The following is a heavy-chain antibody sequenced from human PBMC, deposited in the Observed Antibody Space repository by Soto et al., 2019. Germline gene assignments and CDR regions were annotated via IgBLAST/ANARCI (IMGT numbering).Heavy chain of an antibody. V-gene: IGHV3-30-3*01. CDR2: ISYDGSNK. D-gene: IGHD2-15*01. CDR1: GFTFSSYA. J-gene: IGHJ6*02. Sequence: GGSLRLSCAASGFTFSSYAMHWVRQAPGKGLEWVAVISYDGSNKYYADSVKGRFTISRDNSKNTLYLQMNSLRAEDTAVYYCARDSDTGDVVVVVAAARRMDVWGQGNTVTVSS. CDR3: ARDSDTGDVVVVVAAARRMDV.